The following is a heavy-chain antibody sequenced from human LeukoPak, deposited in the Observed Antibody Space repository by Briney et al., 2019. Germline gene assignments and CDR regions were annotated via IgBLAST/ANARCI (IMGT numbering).Heavy chain of an antibody. CDR1: GASISSSSYS. J-gene: IGHJ4*02. D-gene: IGHD1-26*01. V-gene: IGHV4-39*07. CDR3: ARDRAPRGSYEIYYFDY. Sequence: PSETLSLTCTVSGASISSSSYSWGWVRQPPGKGLEWLGSIFYSGRTDYTPSLKSRVAMSVDTSKNQFSLRLSSVTAADTAVYYCARDRAPRGSYEIYYFDYWGQGTLVTVSS. CDR2: IFYSGRT.